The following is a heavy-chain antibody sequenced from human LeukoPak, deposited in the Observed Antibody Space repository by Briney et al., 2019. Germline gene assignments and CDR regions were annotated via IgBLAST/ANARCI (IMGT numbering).Heavy chain of an antibody. CDR3: ARAPPTMIVVVIENWFDP. V-gene: IGHV1-8*01. J-gene: IGHJ5*02. CDR2: MNPNSGNT. CDR1: GYTFTSYD. Sequence: ASVKVSCKASGYTFTSYDINWVRQATGQGLEWMGWMNPNSGNTGYAQKFQGRVTMTRNTSISTAYMELSSLRSEDTAVYYCARAPPTMIVVVIENWFDPWGQGTLVTVSS. D-gene: IGHD3-22*01.